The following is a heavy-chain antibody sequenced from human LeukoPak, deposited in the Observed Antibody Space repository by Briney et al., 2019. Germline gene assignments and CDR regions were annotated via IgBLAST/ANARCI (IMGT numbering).Heavy chain of an antibody. J-gene: IGHJ6*03. Sequence: GGSLRLSCAASGFTFSDYYMSWLRQAPGKGLEWVSYISSSGSTIYYADSVKGRFTISRDNAKNSLYLQMNSLRAEDTAVYYCARAVSGGLYYYYYMDVWGKGTTVTVSS. CDR3: ARAVSGGLYYYYYMDV. D-gene: IGHD3-10*01. CDR2: ISSSGSTI. V-gene: IGHV3-11*01. CDR1: GFTFSDYY.